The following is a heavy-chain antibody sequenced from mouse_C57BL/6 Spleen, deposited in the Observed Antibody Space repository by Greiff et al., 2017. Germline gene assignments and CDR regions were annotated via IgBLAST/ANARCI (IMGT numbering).Heavy chain of an antibody. D-gene: IGHD2-10*02. Sequence: VQLQQPGAELVKPGASVKLSCKASGYTFTSYWMHWVKQRPGQGLEWIGMIHPNSGSTNYNEKFKSKATLTVDKSSSKAYMQLSRLTSEDSAVYYCERGYEQEDWFDYWGQGTMVTV. CDR2: IHPNSGST. CDR1: GYTFTSYW. V-gene: IGHV1-64*01. CDR3: ERGYEQEDWFDY. J-gene: IGHJ3*01.